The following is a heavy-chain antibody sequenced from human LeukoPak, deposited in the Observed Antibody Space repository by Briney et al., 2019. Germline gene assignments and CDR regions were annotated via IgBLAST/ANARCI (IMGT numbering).Heavy chain of an antibody. CDR1: GFTVSSNY. CDR2: IYSGGST. CDR3: AKGGAYYYDSSGYFSI. J-gene: IGHJ3*02. Sequence: GGSLRLSCAASGFTVSSNYISWVRQAPGKGLEWVSVIYSGGSTYYADSVKGRFTISRDNSKNTLYLQMNSLRAEDTAVYYCAKGGAYYYDSSGYFSIWGQGTMVTVSS. V-gene: IGHV3-53*01. D-gene: IGHD3-22*01.